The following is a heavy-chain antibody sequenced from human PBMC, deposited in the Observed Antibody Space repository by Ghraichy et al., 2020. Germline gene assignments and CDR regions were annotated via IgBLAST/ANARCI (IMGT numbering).Heavy chain of an antibody. D-gene: IGHD3-10*01. J-gene: IGHJ4*02. CDR3: ARYYYASGRHFDY. CDR1: GFTFSSYE. V-gene: IGHV3-48*03. Sequence: GGSLRLSRAASGFTFSSYEMNWVRQAPGKGLEWVSYISSSGSTIYYADSVKGRFTISRDNAKSSLYLQMNSLRAEDTAVYYCARYYYASGRHFDYWGQGTLVTVSS. CDR2: ISSSGSTI.